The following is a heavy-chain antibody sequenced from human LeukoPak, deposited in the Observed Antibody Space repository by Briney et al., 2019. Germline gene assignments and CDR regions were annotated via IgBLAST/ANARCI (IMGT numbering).Heavy chain of an antibody. J-gene: IGHJ3*02. D-gene: IGHD2-2*01. CDR1: GFTFANAW. V-gene: IGHV3-15*01. Sequence: GGSLRLSCAASGFTFANAWMSWVRQAPGKGLECVGRTKSKTDGETTDYAAPVKGRFTISRDDSKNMLYLQMNSLKSEDTAVYYCTTEDIVVPAADRFISFDIWGQGTMVTVSS. CDR2: TKSKTDGETT. CDR3: TTEDIVVPAADRFISFDI.